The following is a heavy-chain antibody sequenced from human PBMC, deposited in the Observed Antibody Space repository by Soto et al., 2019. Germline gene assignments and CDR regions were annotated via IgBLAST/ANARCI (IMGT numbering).Heavy chain of an antibody. CDR3: AKDPAYDYAPGWFDP. Sequence: EVQLLESGGGLVQPGGSLRLSCAASGFTFSSYAMSWVRQAPGKGLEWVSAISGSSGSTYYADSVKGRFTISRDNSKNTLYLQMNSLRAEDTAVYYCAKDPAYDYAPGWFDPWGQGTLVTVSS. J-gene: IGHJ5*02. D-gene: IGHD3-16*01. CDR1: GFTFSSYA. V-gene: IGHV3-23*01. CDR2: ISGSSGST.